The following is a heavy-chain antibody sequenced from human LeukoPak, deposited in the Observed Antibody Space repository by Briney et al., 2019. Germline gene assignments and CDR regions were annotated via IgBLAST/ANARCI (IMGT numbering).Heavy chain of an antibody. CDR3: ARVRAQLWLLGYNYFDY. CDR2: FYHSGST. V-gene: IGHV4-38-2*02. CDR1: GYSLRSGYY. Sequence: SETLSLTCTVSGYSLRSGYYWGWIRQPPGKGLGWIGSFYHSGSTYYNPSLKSRVTISVDTSKNQFSLKLSSVTAADTAVCYCARVRAQLWLLGYNYFDYWGQGTLVTVSS. D-gene: IGHD5-18*01. J-gene: IGHJ4*02.